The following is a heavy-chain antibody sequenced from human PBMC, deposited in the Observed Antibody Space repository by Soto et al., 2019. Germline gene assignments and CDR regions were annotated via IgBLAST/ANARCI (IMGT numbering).Heavy chain of an antibody. J-gene: IGHJ4*02. CDR1: GYTFTNYA. D-gene: IGHD6-13*01. CDR3: ARGSGPAYSTWYINGDY. V-gene: IGHV1-3*01. CDR2: INAGNGNT. Sequence: QVQLVQSGAEVKKPGASVKVSCKTSGYTFTNYAIHWVRQAPGQRLEWMGWINAGNGNTEYSQKFQGRVTITRDTSASITYMELKSLRFEDTAVYYCARGSGPAYSTWYINGDYWGQGTLVTVSS.